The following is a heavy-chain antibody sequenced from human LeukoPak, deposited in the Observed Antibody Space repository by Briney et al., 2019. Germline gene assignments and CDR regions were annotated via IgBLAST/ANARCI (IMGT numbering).Heavy chain of an antibody. CDR3: ARSPQGTATTANWLDP. CDR2: MYYSGRT. CDR1: GGSISSSNFY. V-gene: IGHV4-39*07. Sequence: SETLSLTCTVSGGSISSSNFYWGWIRQPPGKGLEWIGSMYYSGRTYHNPSLKSRVTISIDTSKNQFSLNLISVTAADTAVYYCARSPQGTATTANWLDPWGQGTLVTVSS. J-gene: IGHJ5*02. D-gene: IGHD4-17*01.